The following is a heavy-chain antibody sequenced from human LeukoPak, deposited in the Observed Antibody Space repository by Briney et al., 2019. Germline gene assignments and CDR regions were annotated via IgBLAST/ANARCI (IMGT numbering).Heavy chain of an antibody. V-gene: IGHV4-4*02. Sequence: PSETLSLTCAVSGGSISGDNWWSWVRQPPGKGLEWIGEIHHSGSTKDNPSLKSRVTISVDKSKNQFSLNLSSVTAADTAVYYCARDLLSTAGYFDYWGQGTLVTVSS. CDR3: ARDLLSTAGYFDY. CDR2: IHHSGST. CDR1: GGSISGDNW. J-gene: IGHJ4*02. D-gene: IGHD6-19*01.